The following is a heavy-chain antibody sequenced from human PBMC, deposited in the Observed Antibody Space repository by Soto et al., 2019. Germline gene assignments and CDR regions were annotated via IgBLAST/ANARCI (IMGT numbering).Heavy chain of an antibody. V-gene: IGHV4-59*01. D-gene: IGHD5-12*01. CDR2: MYNTGST. Sequence: SETLSLTCTVSGGSISSYYWNWIRQPPGKGLEWIGYMYNTGSTIYNPSLKSRVTISVDTSKNQFSLKLTSVTAADTAVYWCARDPVDGYAFFDSWGQGALLTVSS. CDR1: GGSISSYY. J-gene: IGHJ5*02. CDR3: ARDPVDGYAFFDS.